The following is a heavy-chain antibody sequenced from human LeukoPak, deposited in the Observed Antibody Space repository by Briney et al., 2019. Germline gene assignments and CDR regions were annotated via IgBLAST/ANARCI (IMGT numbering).Heavy chain of an antibody. D-gene: IGHD2-15*01. CDR2: ISSSSSYI. CDR3: ARTSPGYCSGGSCYGGY. J-gene: IGHJ4*02. CDR1: GFTVSSNY. V-gene: IGHV3-21*01. Sequence: GGSLRLSCAASGFTVSSNYMSWVRQAPGPGLEWVSSISSSSSYIYYADSVKGRFTISRDNAKNSLYLQMNSLRAEDTAVYYCARTSPGYCSGGSCYGGYWGQGTLVTVSS.